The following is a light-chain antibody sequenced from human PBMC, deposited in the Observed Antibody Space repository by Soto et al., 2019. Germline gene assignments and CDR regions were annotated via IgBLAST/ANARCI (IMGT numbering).Light chain of an antibody. Sequence: QSALTQPASVSGSPGQSITISCTGTISDVGGYNYVSWYQQHPVKAPKLMIYDVTNRPSGVSDRFSGSKSGNTASLTISGLQAEDEADYYCSSYTSSSTPYVFGTGTKVTV. J-gene: IGLJ1*01. CDR2: DVT. CDR3: SSYTSSSTPYV. CDR1: ISDVGGYNY. V-gene: IGLV2-14*01.